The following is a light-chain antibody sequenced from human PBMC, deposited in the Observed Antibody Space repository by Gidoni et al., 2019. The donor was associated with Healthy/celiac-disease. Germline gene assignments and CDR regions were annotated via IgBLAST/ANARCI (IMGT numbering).Light chain of an antibody. V-gene: IGKV3-20*01. CDR2: GAS. J-gene: IGKJ5*01. CDR1: QSVSSSY. Sequence: PGTLSLSPGERATLSCRASQSVSSSYLAWYQQKPGQAPRLLIYGASSRATGIPDRFSGSGSGTDFTLTISRLEPEDFAVYYCQQYGSSQITFGQGTRLEIK. CDR3: QQYGSSQIT.